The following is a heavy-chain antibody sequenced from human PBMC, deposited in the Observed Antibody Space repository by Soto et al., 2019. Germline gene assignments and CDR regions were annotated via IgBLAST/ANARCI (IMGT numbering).Heavy chain of an antibody. Sequence: GESLKISCKGSGYSFTSYWIGWVRQMPGKGLEWMGIIYPGDSDTRYSPSFQGQVTISADKSISTAYLQWSSMKASDIAMYYCATQALTHIVVVPAANDAFDIWGQGTMVTVSS. D-gene: IGHD2-2*01. CDR3: ATQALTHIVVVPAANDAFDI. J-gene: IGHJ3*02. V-gene: IGHV5-51*01. CDR2: IYPGDSDT. CDR1: GYSFTSYW.